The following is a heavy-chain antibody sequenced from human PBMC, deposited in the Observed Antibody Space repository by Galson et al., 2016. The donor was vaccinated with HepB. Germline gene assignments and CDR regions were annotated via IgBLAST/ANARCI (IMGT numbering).Heavy chain of an antibody. CDR3: ARGAGIVVLVLEDCYLDL. J-gene: IGHJ2*01. Sequence: SLRLSCAASGFTVSSNYMSWVRQAPGKGLEWVSVIYSGGSTYYADSVKGRFTISRDNSKNTVDLQMNSLRAEDTAVYYCARGAGIVVLVLEDCYLDLWGRGTLVTVSS. CDR1: GFTVSSNY. D-gene: IGHD2-15*01. CDR2: IYSGGST. V-gene: IGHV3-53*01.